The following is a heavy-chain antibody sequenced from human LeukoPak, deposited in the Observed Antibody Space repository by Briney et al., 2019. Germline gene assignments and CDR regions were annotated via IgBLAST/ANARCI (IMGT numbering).Heavy chain of an antibody. CDR2: MNPITGNT. CDR1: GYTFTSYD. J-gene: IGHJ4*02. CDR3: ARVGYSSSPTFDY. D-gene: IGHD6-13*01. Sequence: ASVKVSCKASGYTFTSYDINWVRQAAGQGLEWMGWMNPITGNTGYAQKFQGRVTITRDTSIRTAYMELSSLRSEDTAVYYCARVGYSSSPTFDYWGQGTLVTVSS. V-gene: IGHV1-8*03.